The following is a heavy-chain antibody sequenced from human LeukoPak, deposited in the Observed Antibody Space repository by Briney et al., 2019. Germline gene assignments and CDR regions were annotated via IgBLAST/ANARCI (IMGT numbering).Heavy chain of an antibody. V-gene: IGHV1-46*01. D-gene: IGHD3-10*01. CDR3: ARDDNYGSGQPDD. CDR2: INPSGGST. CDR1: GYIFTSYY. Sequence: GASVKVSCKASGYIFTSYYMHWVRQAPGQGLEWMGIINPSGGSTSYAQTFQGRVTMTTDTSTSTVYMELRSLRSDDTAVYYCARDDNYGSGQPDDWGQGTLVTVSS. J-gene: IGHJ4*02.